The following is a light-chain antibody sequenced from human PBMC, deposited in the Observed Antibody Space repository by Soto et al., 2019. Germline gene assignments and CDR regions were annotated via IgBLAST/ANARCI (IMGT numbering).Light chain of an antibody. Sequence: EIVLTQSPGTLSLSPGERATLSCRASQSVSSSYLAWYQQKPGQAPRLLIYGASSRATGIPDRFSGSGSGTDFTLTISRLEPEDFAVYYCQQYGRRFTLGPGTKVDIK. CDR3: QQYGRRFT. CDR1: QSVSSSY. V-gene: IGKV3-20*01. J-gene: IGKJ3*01. CDR2: GAS.